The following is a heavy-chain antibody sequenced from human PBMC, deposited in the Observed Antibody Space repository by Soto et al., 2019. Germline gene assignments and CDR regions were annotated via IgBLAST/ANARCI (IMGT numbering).Heavy chain of an antibody. CDR1: GGSISSYY. CDR3: ARLMVAAAGTPFYYYYGMDV. J-gene: IGHJ6*02. CDR2: IYYSGST. D-gene: IGHD6-13*01. V-gene: IGHV4-59*08. Sequence: PSETLSLTCTVSGGSISSYYGSWIRQPPGKGLEWIGYIYYSGSTNYNPSLKSRVTISVDTSKNQFSLKLSSVTAADTAVYYCARLMVAAAGTPFYYYYGMDVWGQGTTVTVSS.